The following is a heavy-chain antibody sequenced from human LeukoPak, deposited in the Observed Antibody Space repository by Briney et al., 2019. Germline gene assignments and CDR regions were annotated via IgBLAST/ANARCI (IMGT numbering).Heavy chain of an antibody. V-gene: IGHV1-3*01. Sequence: GASVKVSCKASGYTFTSYAMHWVRQAPGQRLEWMGWINAGNGNTKYSQKFQGRVTITRDTSASTAYMELSSLRSEDTAVYYCARGLKRFGELFDAFDIWGQGTMVTVSS. J-gene: IGHJ3*02. CDR1: GYTFTSYA. CDR3: ARGLKRFGELFDAFDI. D-gene: IGHD3-10*01. CDR2: INAGNGNT.